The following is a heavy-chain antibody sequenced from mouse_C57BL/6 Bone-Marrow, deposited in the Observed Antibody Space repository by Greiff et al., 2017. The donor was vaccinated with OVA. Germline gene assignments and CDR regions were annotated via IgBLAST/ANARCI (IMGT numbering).Heavy chain of an antibody. CDR1: GYTFTSYW. CDR2: IDPSDSYT. V-gene: IGHV1-69*01. Sequence: VQLQQPGAELVMPGASVKLSCKASGYTFTSYWMHWVKQRPGQGLEWIGEIDPSDSYTNYNQKFKGKSTLTVDTSSSTAYMQLSSLTSEDSAVYYCARGSSYGEYYSDYWGQGTTLTVSS. CDR3: ARGSSYGEYYSDY. J-gene: IGHJ2*01. D-gene: IGHD1-1*01.